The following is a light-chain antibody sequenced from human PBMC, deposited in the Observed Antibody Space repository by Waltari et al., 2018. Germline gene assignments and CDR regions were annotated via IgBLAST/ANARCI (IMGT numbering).Light chain of an antibody. J-gene: IGLJ3*02. CDR3: ETWKKSTHNWV. CDR2: RERSGSY. Sequence: PGKAPPYLMSRERSGSYNQGSGIPDRFSGSTPGSARHLTISNLQSYDEADHYCETWKKSTHNWVFGGGTKLTVL. V-gene: IGLV4-60*03.